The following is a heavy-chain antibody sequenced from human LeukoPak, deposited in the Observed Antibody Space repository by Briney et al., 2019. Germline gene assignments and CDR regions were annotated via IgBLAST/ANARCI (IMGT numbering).Heavy chain of an antibody. V-gene: IGHV4-59*01. CDR2: IYYSGST. Sequence: SETLSLTCAVYGGSFSGYYWSWIRQPPGKGLEWIGYIYYSGSTNYNPSLKSRVTISVDTSKNQFSLKLSSVTAADPAVYYCARGGYSYVYYYYYYMDVWGKGTTVTVSS. CDR3: ARGGYSYVYYYYYYMDV. CDR1: GGSFSGYY. D-gene: IGHD5-18*01. J-gene: IGHJ6*03.